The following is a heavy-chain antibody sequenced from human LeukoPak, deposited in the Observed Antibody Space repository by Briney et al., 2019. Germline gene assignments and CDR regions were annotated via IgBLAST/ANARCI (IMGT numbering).Heavy chain of an antibody. CDR2: IYYSGST. D-gene: IGHD3-22*01. CDR3: ARATYSSGYPQGYYGMDV. J-gene: IGHJ6*02. V-gene: IGHV4-39*07. CDR1: GGSISSSSYY. Sequence: SETLSLTCTVSGGSISSSSYYWGWIRQPPGKGLEWIGSIYYSGSTYYNPSLKSRVTISVDTSKNQFSLKLSSVTAADTAVYYCARATYSSGYPQGYYGMDVWGQGTTVTVSS.